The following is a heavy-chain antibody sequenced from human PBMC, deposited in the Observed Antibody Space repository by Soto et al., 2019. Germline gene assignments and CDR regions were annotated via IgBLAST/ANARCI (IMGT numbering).Heavy chain of an antibody. Sequence: QVQLVQSGAEVKKPGASVKVSCKASGYTFTGYYMHWVRQAPGQGLEWMGWINPNSGGTNYAQKFQGRVTMTRDTSISTAYMELSRLRSDDTAVYYCARGPLIWQLPHPSLDSSGYSLFDYWGQGTLVTVSS. D-gene: IGHD3-22*01. V-gene: IGHV1-2*02. CDR1: GYTFTGYY. CDR3: ARGPLIWQLPHPSLDSSGYSLFDY. CDR2: INPNSGGT. J-gene: IGHJ4*02.